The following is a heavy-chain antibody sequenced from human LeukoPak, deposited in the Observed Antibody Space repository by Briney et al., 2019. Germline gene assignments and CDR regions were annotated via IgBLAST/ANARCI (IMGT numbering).Heavy chain of an antibody. V-gene: IGHV3-9*01. CDR1: GFTFDDYA. Sequence: GRSLRLSCAASGFTFDDYAMHWVRQAPGKGLEWVSGISWNSGSIGYADSVKGRFTISRDNSKNTLYLQMNSLRAEDTAVYYCAKDQGGLRFLEWLFNYWGQGTLVTVSS. D-gene: IGHD3-3*01. J-gene: IGHJ4*02. CDR3: AKDQGGLRFLEWLFNY. CDR2: ISWNSGSI.